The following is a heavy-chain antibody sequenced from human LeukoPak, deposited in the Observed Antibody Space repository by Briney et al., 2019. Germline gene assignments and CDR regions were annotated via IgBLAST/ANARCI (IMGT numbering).Heavy chain of an antibody. J-gene: IGHJ4*02. V-gene: IGHV5-51*01. CDR2: IYPGDSDT. D-gene: IGHD2-2*01. CDR1: GYSFTTYW. CDR3: ARRYCSSTSCHPDY. Sequence: GESLKISCKGSGYSFTTYWIGWVRQMSGKGLEWMGIIYPGDSDTRYSPSFQGQVTISADRSITTAYLQWSSLKASDTAIYYCARRYCSSTSCHPDYWGQGALVTVSS.